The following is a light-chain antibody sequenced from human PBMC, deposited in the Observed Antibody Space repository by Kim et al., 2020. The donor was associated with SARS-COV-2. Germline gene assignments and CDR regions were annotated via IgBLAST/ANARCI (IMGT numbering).Light chain of an antibody. CDR3: QQYNSYPYT. V-gene: IGKV1-5*03. CDR2: KAS. J-gene: IGKJ2*01. Sequence: DIQMTQSPSTLSASVGDRVTITCRASQSINNWLAWYQQKPGKAPKLLIYKASSLESGVTSRLSGSGSGTEFTLTISSLQPDDFATYYCQQYNSYPYTFGQGTKLEIK. CDR1: QSINNW.